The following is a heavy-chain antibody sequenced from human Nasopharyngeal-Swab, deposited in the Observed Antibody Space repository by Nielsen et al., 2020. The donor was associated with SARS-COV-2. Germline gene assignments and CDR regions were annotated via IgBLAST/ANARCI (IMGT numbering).Heavy chain of an antibody. Sequence: GESLKISCAASGFTLSDYYMSWIRQAPGKGLEWVSYISSSGSTIYYADSVKGRFTISRDNAKNSLYLQMNSLRAEDTAVYYCARPSRGSYLRDAFDIWGQGTMVTVSS. CDR3: ARPSRGSYLRDAFDI. D-gene: IGHD1-26*01. CDR1: GFTLSDYY. J-gene: IGHJ3*02. CDR2: ISSSGSTI. V-gene: IGHV3-11*01.